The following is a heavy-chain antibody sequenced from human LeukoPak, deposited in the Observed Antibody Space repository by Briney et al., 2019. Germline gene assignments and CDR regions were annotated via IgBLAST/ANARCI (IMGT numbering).Heavy chain of an antibody. D-gene: IGHD2-15*01. J-gene: IGHJ4*02. CDR1: GFTFSSYS. CDR3: TRDRYCSGGSCWLFDY. V-gene: IGHV3-21*03. Sequence: GGSLRLSCAASGFTFSSYSMNWVRQAPGKGLEWVSSISSSSSYIYYADSVKGRFTISRDNAKNSLYLQMNSLRAEDTAVYYCTRDRYCSGGSCWLFDYWGQGTLVTVSS. CDR2: ISSSSSYI.